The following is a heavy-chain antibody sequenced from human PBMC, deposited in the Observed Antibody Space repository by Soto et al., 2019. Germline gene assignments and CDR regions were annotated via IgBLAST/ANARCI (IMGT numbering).Heavy chain of an antibody. Sequence: CAASGFTFSSYAMSWVRQAPGKGLEWVSAISGSGGSTYYADSVKGRFTISRDNSKNTLYLQMNSLRAEDTAVYYCAKSQTGQLAPFDYWGQGTLVTVSS. V-gene: IGHV3-23*01. D-gene: IGHD6-6*01. CDR1: GFTFSSYA. CDR2: ISGSGGST. CDR3: AKSQTGQLAPFDY. J-gene: IGHJ4*02.